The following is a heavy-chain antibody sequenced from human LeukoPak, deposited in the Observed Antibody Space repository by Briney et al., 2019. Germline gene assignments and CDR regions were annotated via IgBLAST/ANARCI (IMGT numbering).Heavy chain of an antibody. Sequence: PSETLSLTCAVSGGSITNYYWSWIRQPPGKGLEWIGYIYYSGSTNYNPSLKSRVTISVDTSKNQFSLKLSSVTAADTAVYYCARGRYSVDTAIGNYYFDYWGQGTLVTVSS. CDR1: GGSITNYY. J-gene: IGHJ4*02. CDR2: IYYSGST. CDR3: ARGRYSVDTAIGNYYFDY. D-gene: IGHD5-18*01. V-gene: IGHV4-59*01.